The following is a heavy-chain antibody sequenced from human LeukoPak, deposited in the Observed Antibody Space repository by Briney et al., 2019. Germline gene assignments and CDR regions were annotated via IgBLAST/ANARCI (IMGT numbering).Heavy chain of an antibody. D-gene: IGHD3-16*01. CDR3: ATAGGGVYYFDY. V-gene: IGHV1-24*01. CDR2: FDPEDGET. J-gene: IGHJ4*02. Sequence: ASVKVSCKVSGYTLTELSMHWVRQAPGKGLEWMGGFDPEDGETIYAQKFQGRVTMTEDTSTDTAYMELSSLRSEDTAVYYCATAGGGVYYFDYWGQGTLVTVSS. CDR1: GYTLTELS.